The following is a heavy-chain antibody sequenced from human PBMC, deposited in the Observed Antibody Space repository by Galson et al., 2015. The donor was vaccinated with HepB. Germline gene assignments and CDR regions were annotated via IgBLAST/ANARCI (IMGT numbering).Heavy chain of an antibody. J-gene: IGHJ4*02. CDR3: TREGSGWAFDY. CDR1: GFTFGDYA. V-gene: IGHV3-49*04. Sequence: SLRLSCAASGFTFGDYAMSWVRQAPGKGLEWVGFIRSKAYGGTTEYAASVKGRFTISRDDSKSIAYLQMNSLKTEDTAVYYCTREGSGWAFDYWGQGTLVTVSS. D-gene: IGHD6-19*01. CDR2: IRSKAYGGTT.